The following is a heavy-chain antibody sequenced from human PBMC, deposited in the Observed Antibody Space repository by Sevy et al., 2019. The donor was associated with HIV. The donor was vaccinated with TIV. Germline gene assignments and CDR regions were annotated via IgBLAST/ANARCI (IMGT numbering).Heavy chain of an antibody. CDR2: IYYSGST. CDR1: GGSISSYY. V-gene: IGHV4-59*13. CDR3: ARDLGEGLRLGGDYYYYGMEV. Sequence: SETLSLTCTVSGGSISSYYWSWIRQPPGKGLEWIGYIYYSGSTNYNPSLKSRVTISVDTSKNQFSLKLSSVTAADTAVYYCARDLGEGLRLGGDYYYYGMEVWGQGTTVTVSS. D-gene: IGHD5-12*01. J-gene: IGHJ6*02.